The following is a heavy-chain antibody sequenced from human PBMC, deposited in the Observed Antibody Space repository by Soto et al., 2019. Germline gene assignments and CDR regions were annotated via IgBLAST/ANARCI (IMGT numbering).Heavy chain of an antibody. CDR3: ASGIQLWLRRINNGYSG. V-gene: IGHV1-69*12. Sequence: QVQLVQSGAEVKKPESSVKVSCKAPGGTFSTYAISWFRQAPGQGLEWMGGIIPMFGTANYAQRFQDRVTITAEESTNTVYMELSSLTSDDTAVYFCASGIQLWLRRINNGYSGWGQGTLVTVYS. CDR2: IIPMFGTA. J-gene: IGHJ4*02. CDR1: GGTFSTYA. D-gene: IGHD5-18*01.